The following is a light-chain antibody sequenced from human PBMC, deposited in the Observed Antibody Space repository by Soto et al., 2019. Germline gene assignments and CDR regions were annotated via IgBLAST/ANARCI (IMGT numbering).Light chain of an antibody. CDR1: QSISSW. Sequence: DIQMTQSPSTLSASVGDRVTITCRARQSISSWLAWYQQKPGKAPKLLIYKASTLQSGVPSRFSGSGSGTEFTLAISSLQPHDAATYYCQQYNDNWTFGQGTKVE. CDR2: KAS. J-gene: IGKJ1*01. V-gene: IGKV1-5*03. CDR3: QQYNDNWT.